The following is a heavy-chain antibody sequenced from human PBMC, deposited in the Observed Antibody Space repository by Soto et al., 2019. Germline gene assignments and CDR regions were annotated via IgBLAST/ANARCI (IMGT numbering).Heavy chain of an antibody. Sequence: SQTLTLTCAISWDSVSSNSAGWNWIRQSPSRGLEWLGRTYYRSNWHYDYATSVKSRININPDTSKNQFSLQLHSAIHEDTAVYFCARATNVGIADYWGQGIVVTDSS. CDR2: TYYRSNWHY. CDR3: ARATNVGIADY. D-gene: IGHD6-13*01. V-gene: IGHV6-1*01. J-gene: IGHJ4*02. CDR1: WDSVSSNSAG.